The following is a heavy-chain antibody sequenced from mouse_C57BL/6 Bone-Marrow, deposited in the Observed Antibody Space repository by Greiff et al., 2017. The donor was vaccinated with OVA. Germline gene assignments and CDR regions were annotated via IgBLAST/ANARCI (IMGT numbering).Heavy chain of an antibody. CDR2: IYPGTSAT. V-gene: IGHV1-5*01. CDR1: GYTFTSYW. CDR3: TRRGSSGPWFAY. Sequence: EVKLQESGTVLARPGASVKMSCKTSGYTFTSYWMHWVKQRPGQGLEWIGAIYPGTSATSYNQQFKGKAKLTAVTSASTADMELSSLTNEDSAVYYCTRRGSSGPWFAYWGKGTLVTVSA. D-gene: IGHD3-2*02. J-gene: IGHJ3*01.